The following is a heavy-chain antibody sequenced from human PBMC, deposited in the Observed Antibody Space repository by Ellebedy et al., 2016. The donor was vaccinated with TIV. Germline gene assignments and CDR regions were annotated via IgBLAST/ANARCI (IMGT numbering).Heavy chain of an antibody. J-gene: IGHJ3*02. D-gene: IGHD3-10*01. CDR1: GFTFNSYA. CDR3: AKDQASGEYDYGWGTFDI. V-gene: IGHV3-23*01. CDR2: ISASGGST. Sequence: GGSLRLXXAASGFTFNSYAMSWVRQAPGKGLEWVSDISASGGSTPDADSVRGRFTVSRDNSKNTLYLQMNSLRAEDTAVYFCAKDQASGEYDYGWGTFDIWGQGTVVTVSS.